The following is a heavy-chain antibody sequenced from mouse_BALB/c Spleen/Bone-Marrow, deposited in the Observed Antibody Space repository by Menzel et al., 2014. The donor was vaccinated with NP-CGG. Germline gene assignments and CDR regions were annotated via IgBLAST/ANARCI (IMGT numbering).Heavy chain of an antibody. V-gene: IGHV1-39*01. Sequence: EVQLQQSGPELEKPGASVEISCMASGYSFTGYNMNWVKQSNGKSLEWIGNIDPNYGGSSYNQKFKGKATLTVDKSSSTAYMQLKSLTSEDSAVYYCAREGSHRDDYAMDYWGQGTSVTVSS. CDR3: AREGSHRDDYAMDY. J-gene: IGHJ4*01. CDR2: IDPNYGGS. CDR1: GYSFTGYN.